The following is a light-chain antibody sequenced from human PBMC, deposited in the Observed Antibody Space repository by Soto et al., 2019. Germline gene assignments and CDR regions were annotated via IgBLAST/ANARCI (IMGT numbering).Light chain of an antibody. CDR2: GTS. CDR1: QSVSSSY. V-gene: IGKV3-20*01. CDR3: QQYGSSRTWT. J-gene: IGKJ1*01. Sequence: EIVLTQSPGTLTLSPGERATLSCRASQSVSSSYLAWYQQKPGQAPRLLIYGTSSRATGIPDRFSGSGSGTDFTLTISRLEPEDLAVYYCQQYGSSRTWTFGQGTKVEI.